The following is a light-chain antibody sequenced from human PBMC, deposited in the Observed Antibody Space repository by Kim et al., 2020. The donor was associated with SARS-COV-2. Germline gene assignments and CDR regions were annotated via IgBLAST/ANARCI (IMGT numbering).Light chain of an antibody. CDR3: QSYDTSLSVWV. Sequence: RVPISCTGRPPYLGAGYDAHWYQQLPGTGPNLLIFAIKNRPSGVPDRFAGSKSGTSATLAITGLQADDESVYFCQSYDTSLSVWVFGGGTQLTVL. V-gene: IGLV1-40*01. CDR1: PPYLGAGYD. CDR2: AIK. J-gene: IGLJ3*02.